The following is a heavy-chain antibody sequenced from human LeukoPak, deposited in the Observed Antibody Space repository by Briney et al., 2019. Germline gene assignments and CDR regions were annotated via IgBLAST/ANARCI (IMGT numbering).Heavy chain of an antibody. D-gene: IGHD3-16*01. V-gene: IGHV3-30*02. Sequence: GGSLRLSCAASGFTFSNYGMHWVRQAPGKGLEWVAFIRYDETNRYFADSVKGRFTISRDNSKNTLYLQMNSLRAEDTAVYYCARVLRSPVFYFDYWGQGTLVTVSS. J-gene: IGHJ4*02. CDR3: ARVLRSPVFYFDY. CDR1: GFTFSNYG. CDR2: IRYDETNR.